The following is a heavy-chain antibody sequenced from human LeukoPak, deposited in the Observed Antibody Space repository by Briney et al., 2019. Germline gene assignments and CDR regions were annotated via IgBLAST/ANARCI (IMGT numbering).Heavy chain of an antibody. CDR1: GFTFSSYE. J-gene: IGHJ6*04. CDR3: AELGITMIGGV. D-gene: IGHD3-10*02. Sequence: GGSLRLSCAASGFTFSSYEMHWVRQAPGKGLEWVSYISSSSSTIYYADSVKGRFTISRDNAKNSLYLQMNSLRAEDTAVYYCAELGITMIGGVWGKGTTVTISS. V-gene: IGHV3-48*03. CDR2: ISSSSSTI.